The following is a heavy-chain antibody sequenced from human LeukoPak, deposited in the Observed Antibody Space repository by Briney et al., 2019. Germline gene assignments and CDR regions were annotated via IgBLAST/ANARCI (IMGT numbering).Heavy chain of an antibody. CDR2: IYTSGST. Sequence: SQTLFLTCTVSGGSISSGSYYWSWIRQPAGKGLEWIGRIYTSGSTNYNPSLKSRVTISVDTSKNQFSLKLSSVTAADTAVYYCARGAARLRKSLDVWGKGATVTVSS. D-gene: IGHD6-6*01. CDR1: GGSISSGSYY. J-gene: IGHJ6*04. CDR3: ARGAARLRKSLDV. V-gene: IGHV4-61*02.